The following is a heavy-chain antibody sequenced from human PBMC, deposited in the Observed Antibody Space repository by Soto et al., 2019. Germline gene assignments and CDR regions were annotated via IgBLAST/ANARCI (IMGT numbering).Heavy chain of an antibody. CDR1: AFTFGDYA. D-gene: IGHD3-10*01. J-gene: IGHJ4*01. Sequence: SLRLSCAASAFTFGDYAMPWVRPDPGNGLEWVSCISWNSGSIGYADSVKGRFTISRDNAKNSLYLQMDGLRLEDTAVDYCARDSECGWGDSVNHHLAYGAHGTIVNVSS. CDR2: ISWNSGSI. V-gene: IGHV3-9*01. CDR3: ARDSECGWGDSVNHHLAY.